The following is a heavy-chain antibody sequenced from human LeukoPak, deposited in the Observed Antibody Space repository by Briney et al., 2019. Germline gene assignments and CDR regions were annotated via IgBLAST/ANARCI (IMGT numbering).Heavy chain of an antibody. CDR2: INPNSGGT. Sequence: ASVKVACKAYGYTFTGYYMHWVRQAPGQGLEWMGWINPNSGGTNYAQKFQGWVTMTRDTSISTAYMELSRLRSDDTAVYYCARDGSIVYSGYQGGYYGMDVWGQGTTVTVSS. D-gene: IGHD5-12*01. V-gene: IGHV1-2*04. CDR3: ARDGSIVYSGYQGGYYGMDV. J-gene: IGHJ6*02. CDR1: GYTFTGYY.